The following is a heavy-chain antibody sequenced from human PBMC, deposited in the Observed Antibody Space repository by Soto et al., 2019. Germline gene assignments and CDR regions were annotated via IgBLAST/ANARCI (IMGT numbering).Heavy chain of an antibody. CDR1: GYTFTGYY. CDR3: ARDSGQPYYYYYYMDV. CDR2: INPNSGGT. D-gene: IGHD5-12*01. J-gene: IGHJ6*03. Sequence: VKVSCKASGYTFTGYYMHWVRQAPGQGLEWMGWINPNSGGTNYAQKFQGWVTMTRDTSISTAYMELSRLRSDDTAVYYCARDSGQPYYYYYYMDVWGKGTTVTVSS. V-gene: IGHV1-2*04.